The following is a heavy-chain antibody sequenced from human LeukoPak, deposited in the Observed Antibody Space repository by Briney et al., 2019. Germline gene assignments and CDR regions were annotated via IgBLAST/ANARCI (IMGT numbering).Heavy chain of an antibody. D-gene: IGHD5-24*01. V-gene: IGHV3-30*03. J-gene: IGHJ4*02. CDR1: GFTVSAYG. Sequence: GGSLRLSCSVSGFTVSAYGMHWVRQAPGKGLEWVAVISYDGSYQAYGDSVKGRFTVSRDSSKNTQYLQLNSLRPEDTGLYYCAREQRRDGYNYKDYWGQGTQVSVSS. CDR3: AREQRRDGYNYKDY. CDR2: ISYDGSYQ.